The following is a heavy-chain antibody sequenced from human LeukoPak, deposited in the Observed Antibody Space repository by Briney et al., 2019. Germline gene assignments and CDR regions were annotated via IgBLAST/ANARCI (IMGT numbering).Heavy chain of an antibody. J-gene: IGHJ4*02. CDR1: GFTFSSYW. CDR2: INRDGSEK. D-gene: IGHD1-26*01. V-gene: IGHV3-7*01. CDR3: ARDASGSFYDY. Sequence: GSSLRLSCAASGFTFSSYWMTWVRQTPGKGLEWVANINRDGSEKYYVDSVKGRFTISRDNAKNSLYLQMVSLRAEDTAMYYCARDASGSFYDYWGQGTLVTVSS.